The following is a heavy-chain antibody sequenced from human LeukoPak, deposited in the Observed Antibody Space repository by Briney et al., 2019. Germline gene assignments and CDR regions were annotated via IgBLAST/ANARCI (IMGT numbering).Heavy chain of an antibody. Sequence: SETLSLTCAVYGGSFSGYYWSWIRQPPGEGLEWVGEINHSGSTNYNPSLKSRVTISVDTSKNQFSLKLSSVTAADTAVYYCARGKCSSTSCYARGWLDPWGQGTLVTVSS. V-gene: IGHV4-34*01. CDR1: GGSFSGYY. CDR2: INHSGST. J-gene: IGHJ5*02. D-gene: IGHD2-2*01. CDR3: ARGKCSSTSCYARGWLDP.